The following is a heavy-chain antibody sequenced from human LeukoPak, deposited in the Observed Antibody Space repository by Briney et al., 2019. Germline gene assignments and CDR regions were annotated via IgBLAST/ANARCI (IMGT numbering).Heavy chain of an antibody. CDR2: VRYDGNIK. D-gene: IGHD3-9*01. J-gene: IGHJ4*02. V-gene: IGHV3-30*02. CDR3: AKDLGTEYNIFDY. CDR1: EFTFSAYA. Sequence: GGSLRLSCATSEFTFSAYAMHWIRQAPGRGLEWVAFVRYDGNIKYYADSVKGRFTISRDNPKNTLYLQMNSLRPEDTAVYYCAKDLGTEYNIFDYWGQGTLVTVSS.